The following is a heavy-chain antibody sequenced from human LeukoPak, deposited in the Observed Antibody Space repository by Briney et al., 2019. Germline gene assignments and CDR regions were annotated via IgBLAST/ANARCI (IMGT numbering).Heavy chain of an antibody. J-gene: IGHJ4*02. CDR2: IYKSGNT. CDR3: ARVGSGSFDY. CDR1: GGSISTYY. V-gene: IGHV4-59*01. D-gene: IGHD6-19*01. Sequence: SETLSLTCTVSGGSISTYYWSWIRQPPGKGLEWIGYIYKSGNTNFNPSLKSRVTISVDTSKNQFSLKLSSVTAADTAVYFRARVGSGSFDYWGQGTLVTVSS.